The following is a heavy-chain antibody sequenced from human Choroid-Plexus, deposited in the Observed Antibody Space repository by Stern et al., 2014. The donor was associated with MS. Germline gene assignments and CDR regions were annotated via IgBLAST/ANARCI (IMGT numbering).Heavy chain of an antibody. CDR2: INTHTGEP. J-gene: IGHJ4*02. D-gene: IGHD4-11*01. CDR1: GYTFTNYA. Sequence: DQLVESGSEMKEPGASVKVSCKGSGYTFTNYALNWVRQAPGQGLEWVGWINTHTGEPTYAQDFTGRFVFSLDTSVSTAYLQISGLKADDTAVYYCARQVSNYIFDYWGQGTLVTVSS. CDR3: ARQVSNYIFDY. V-gene: IGHV7-4-1*02.